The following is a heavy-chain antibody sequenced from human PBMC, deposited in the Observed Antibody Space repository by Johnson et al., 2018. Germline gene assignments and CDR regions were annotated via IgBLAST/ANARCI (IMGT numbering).Heavy chain of an antibody. D-gene: IGHD6-19*01. V-gene: IGHV3-7*04. CDR3: ERAQASGGWYDC. J-gene: IGHJ4*02. CDR1: GFTFSSYW. Sequence: VQLVESGGGLVQPGGSLRLSCAASGFTFSSYWMSWVRQAPGKGLEWVANIKQAGTEKYYVDSVKGRFTISRDNAKNSLYLQMNSLRAADTAVYYCERAQASGGWYDCWGQGTLVTVSS. CDR2: IKQAGTEK.